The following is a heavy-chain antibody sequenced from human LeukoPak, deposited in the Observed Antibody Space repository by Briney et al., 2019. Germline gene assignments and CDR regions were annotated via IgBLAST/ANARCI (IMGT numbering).Heavy chain of an antibody. V-gene: IGHV3-7*01. CDR1: GASISSSSYY. CDR2: IKQDGSEK. J-gene: IGHJ4*02. CDR3: ARVSYDSSGYYYRTGYFDY. Sequence: PSETLSLTCTVSGASISSSSYYWGWIRQPPGKGLEWVANIKQDGSEKYYVDSVKGRFTISRDNAKNSLYLQMNSLRAEDTAVYYCARVSYDSSGYYYRTGYFDYWGQGTLVTVSS. D-gene: IGHD3-22*01.